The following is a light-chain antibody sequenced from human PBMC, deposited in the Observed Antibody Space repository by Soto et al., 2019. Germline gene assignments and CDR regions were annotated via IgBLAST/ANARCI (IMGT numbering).Light chain of an antibody. CDR1: QSINSW. CDR3: QQYDSYPWT. CDR2: DAS. Sequence: DIQMTQSPSTLSASVGDRVTITCRASQSINSWLAWYQQKPGKAPKLLIYDASSLDTGVPSRFSGSGSGTEFTLTISSLQPDGFATYYCQQYDSYPWTFGQGTKV. J-gene: IGKJ1*01. V-gene: IGKV1-5*01.